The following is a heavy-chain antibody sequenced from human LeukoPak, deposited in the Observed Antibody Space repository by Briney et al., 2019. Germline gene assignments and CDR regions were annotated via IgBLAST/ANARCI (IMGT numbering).Heavy chain of an antibody. CDR1: GFTFSSYG. V-gene: IGHV3-33*01. CDR3: ARDYSGYSYGWFDY. Sequence: QPGGSLRLSCAASGFTFSSYGMHWVRQAPGKGMEWVAVIWYDGSNKYYADSVKGRFTISRDNSKNTLYLQMNSLRAEDTAVYYCARDYSGYSYGWFDYWGQGTLVTVSS. D-gene: IGHD5-18*01. J-gene: IGHJ4*02. CDR2: IWYDGSNK.